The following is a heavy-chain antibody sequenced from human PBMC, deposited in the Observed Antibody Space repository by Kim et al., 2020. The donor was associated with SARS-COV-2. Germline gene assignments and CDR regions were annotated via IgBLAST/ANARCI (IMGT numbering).Heavy chain of an antibody. Sequence: GGSLRLSCAASGFTFSSYGMHWVRQAPGKGLEWVAVIWYDGSNKYYADSVKGRFTISRDNSKNTLYLQMNSLRAEDTAVYYCARDIWACTNGVCYFGYYYYGMDVWGQGTTVNVSS. J-gene: IGHJ6*02. CDR2: IWYDGSNK. V-gene: IGHV3-33*01. CDR3: ARDIWACTNGVCYFGYYYYGMDV. CDR1: GFTFSSYG. D-gene: IGHD2-8*01.